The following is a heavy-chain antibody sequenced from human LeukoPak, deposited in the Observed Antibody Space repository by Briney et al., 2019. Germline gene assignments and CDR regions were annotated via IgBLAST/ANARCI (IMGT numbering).Heavy chain of an antibody. CDR3: ASGRQLGY. CDR1: GFTFRSYW. V-gene: IGHV3-7*03. J-gene: IGHJ4*02. D-gene: IGHD6-13*01. Sequence: GGSLRLSCAAPGFTFRSYWMSWVRQAPGKGLEWVANIKEDGSEKYYVDSVKGRFTISRDNAKNSLYLQMNSLRAEDTAVYYCASGRQLGYWGQGTLVTVSS. CDR2: IKEDGSEK.